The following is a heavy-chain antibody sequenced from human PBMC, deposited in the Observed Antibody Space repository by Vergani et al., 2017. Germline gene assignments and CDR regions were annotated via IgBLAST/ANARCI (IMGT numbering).Heavy chain of an antibody. CDR3: ARGPGWDYGGNPFGY. V-gene: IGHV4-34*01. CDR2: INHSGST. J-gene: IGHJ4*02. D-gene: IGHD4-23*01. CDR1: GGSFSGYY. Sequence: QVQLQQWGAGLLKPSETLSLTCAVYGGSFSGYYWSWIRQPPGKGLEWIGEINHSGSTNYNPSLKSRVTVSVDTSKNQFSLKLSSVTAADAAVYYCARGPGWDYGGNPFGYWGQGTLVTVSS.